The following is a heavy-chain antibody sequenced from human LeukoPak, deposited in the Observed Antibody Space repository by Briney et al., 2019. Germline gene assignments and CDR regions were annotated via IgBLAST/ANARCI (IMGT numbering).Heavy chain of an antibody. CDR3: ARARSLWWSEDRVDY. V-gene: IGHV4-34*01. CDR1: GGSISSYY. Sequence: SETLSLTRTVSGGSISSYYWSWIRQPPGKGLEWIGEINHSGSTNYNPSLKSRVTISVDTSKNQFSLKLSSVTAADTAVYYCARARSLWWSEDRVDYWGQGTLVTVSS. CDR2: INHSGST. J-gene: IGHJ4*02. D-gene: IGHD3-16*01.